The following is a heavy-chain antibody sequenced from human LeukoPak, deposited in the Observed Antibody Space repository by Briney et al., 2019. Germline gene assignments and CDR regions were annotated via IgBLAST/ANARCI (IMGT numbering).Heavy chain of an antibody. CDR3: ARITTIFGVLKYYYYMDV. V-gene: IGHV3-7*01. D-gene: IGHD3-3*01. J-gene: IGHJ6*03. Sequence: GGSLRLSCAASGFTFSRYWMSWVRQAPGKGLEWVANIKQDGSEKYYVDSVKGRLTVSRDNAKNSLYLRMNSLRAEDTAVYYCARITTIFGVLKYYYYMDVWGKGTTVTVSS. CDR1: GFTFSRYW. CDR2: IKQDGSEK.